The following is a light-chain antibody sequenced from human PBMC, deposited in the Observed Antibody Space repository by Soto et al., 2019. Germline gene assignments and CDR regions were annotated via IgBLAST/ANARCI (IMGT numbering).Light chain of an antibody. J-gene: IGKJ1*01. CDR3: QQRSNWPPEIT. CDR1: QSVSSSY. CDR2: GAS. Sequence: EIVLTQSPGTLSLSPGERATLSCRASQSVSSSYLAWYQQKPGQAPRLLIYGASSRATGIPDRFSGSGSGTDFTLTVSSLEPEDFALYYCQQRSNWPPEITFGQGTKVDIK. V-gene: IGKV3D-20*02.